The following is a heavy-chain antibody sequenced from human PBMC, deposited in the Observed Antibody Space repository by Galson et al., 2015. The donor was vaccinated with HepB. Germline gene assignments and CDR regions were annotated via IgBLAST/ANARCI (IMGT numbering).Heavy chain of an antibody. CDR1: GYSFTSYW. J-gene: IGHJ3*02. Sequence: QSGAEVKKPGESLKISCKGSGYSFTSYWIGWVRQMPGKGLEWMGIIYPGDSDTRYSPPFQGQVTISADKSISTAYLQWSSLKASDTAMYYCARRGYCSGGSCERNYAFDIWGQGTMVTVSS. D-gene: IGHD2-15*01. CDR3: ARRGYCSGGSCERNYAFDI. V-gene: IGHV5-51*01. CDR2: IYPGDSDT.